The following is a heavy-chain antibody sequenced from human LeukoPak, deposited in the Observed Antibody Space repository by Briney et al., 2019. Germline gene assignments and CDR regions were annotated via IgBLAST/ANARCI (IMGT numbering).Heavy chain of an antibody. V-gene: IGHV3-7*01. CDR1: GFTFSSYW. CDR3: ARAIITMIVVEGFFDI. J-gene: IGHJ3*02. D-gene: IGHD3-22*01. CDR2: IKQDGSEK. Sequence: HPGGSLRLSCAASGFTFSSYWMSWVRQAPGKGLEWVANIKQDGSEKYYVDSVKGRFTISRDNAKNSLYLQMNSLRAEDTAVYYCARAIITMIVVEGFFDIWGQGTMVTVSS.